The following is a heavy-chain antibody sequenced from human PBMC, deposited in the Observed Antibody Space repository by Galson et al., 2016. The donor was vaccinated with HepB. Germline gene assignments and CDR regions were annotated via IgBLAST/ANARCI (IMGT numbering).Heavy chain of an antibody. CDR1: GFTFDAYA. D-gene: IGHD6-13*01. J-gene: IGHJ5*02. CDR3: AKAGTYSSSKGWFDP. CDR2: ISWNSGTI. Sequence: SLRLSCAASGFTFDAYAMHWVRQAPGKGLEWVSGISWNSGTIGYADSMKGRFTISRDNAKNSLYLQMNSLRPEDTALYYCAKAGTYSSSKGWFDPWGQGTLVTVSS. V-gene: IGHV3-9*01.